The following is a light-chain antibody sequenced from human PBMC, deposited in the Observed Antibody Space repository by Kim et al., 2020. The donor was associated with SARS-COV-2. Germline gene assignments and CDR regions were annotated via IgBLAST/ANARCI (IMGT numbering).Light chain of an antibody. CDR2: DAS. CDR3: QRSSWPIT. J-gene: IGKJ5*01. Sequence: SVSPGEGATRSCRASQSVGDFLAWYQQRPGQSPRLLIYDASKRATGIPARFSGSGSGTDFTLTIRTLESEDFAIYYCQRSSWPITFGQGTRLEIK. CDR1: QSVGDF. V-gene: IGKV3-11*01.